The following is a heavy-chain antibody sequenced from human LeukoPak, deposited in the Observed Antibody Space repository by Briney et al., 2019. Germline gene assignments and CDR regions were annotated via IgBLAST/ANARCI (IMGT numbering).Heavy chain of an antibody. V-gene: IGHV1-69*01. J-gene: IGHJ4*02. Sequence: SVKVSCKASGGTFSSYAISWVRQAPGQGLEWMGGIIPIFGTASYAQKFQGRVTITADESTSTAYMELSSLRSEDTAVYYCASSDSSGWYYFDYWGQGTLVTASS. D-gene: IGHD6-19*01. CDR1: GGTFSSYA. CDR2: IIPIFGTA. CDR3: ASSDSSGWYYFDY.